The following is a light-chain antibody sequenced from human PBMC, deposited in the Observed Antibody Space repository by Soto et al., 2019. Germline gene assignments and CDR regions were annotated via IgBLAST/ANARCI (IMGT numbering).Light chain of an antibody. V-gene: IGLV2-8*01. CDR1: SSDVGAYNY. CDR2: EVS. J-gene: IGLJ3*02. Sequence: QSALTQPPSASGSPGQSGTISCTGTSSDVGAYNYVSWYQQHPGKAPKLMMYEVSKRPSGVPDRFSGSKSGNTASLNVSGLLAEDEADFYCISYAGSSLWVFGGGTTVTVL. CDR3: ISYAGSSLWV.